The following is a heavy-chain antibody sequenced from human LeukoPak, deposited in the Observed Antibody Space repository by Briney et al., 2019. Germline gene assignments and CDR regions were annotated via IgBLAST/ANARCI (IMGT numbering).Heavy chain of an antibody. J-gene: IGHJ6*03. CDR2: IYHSGST. CDR3: ARGIRRSGTYYYYMDV. Sequence: SETLSLTCAVSGGSISSSNWWSWVRQPPGKGLEWIGEIYHSGSTNYNPSLKSRVTISVDKSKNQFSLKLRSVTDADTAVYYCARGIRRSGTYYYYMDVWGKGTTVTISS. V-gene: IGHV4-4*02. D-gene: IGHD1-26*01. CDR1: GGSISSSNW.